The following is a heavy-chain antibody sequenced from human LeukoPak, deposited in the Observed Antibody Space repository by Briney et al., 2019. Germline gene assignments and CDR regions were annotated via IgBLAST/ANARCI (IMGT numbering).Heavy chain of an antibody. CDR1: GFIVSNNY. V-gene: IGHV3-11*04. J-gene: IGHJ6*03. Sequence: GGSLRLSCAASGFIVSNNYMSWVRQAPGKGLEWVSYISSSGDTIYYADSVRGRFTISRDNAKNSLYLQMNSLRAEDTAVYFCAREGTGRYYYYYYIDVWGKGTTVTISS. CDR2: ISSSGDTI. CDR3: AREGTGRYYYYYYIDV. D-gene: IGHD1-1*01.